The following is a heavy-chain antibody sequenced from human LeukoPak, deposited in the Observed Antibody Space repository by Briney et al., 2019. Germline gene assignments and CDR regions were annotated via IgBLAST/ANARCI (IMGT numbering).Heavy chain of an antibody. Sequence: GASVKVSCKASGYTFTSYGISWVRQAPGQGPEWMGWINPNSGGTNYAQNLQGRVTMTRDTSISTAYMELSRLRSDDTAVYYCARDRSSGWYYFDYWGQGTLVTVSS. CDR3: ARDRSSGWYYFDY. J-gene: IGHJ4*02. V-gene: IGHV1-2*02. CDR1: GYTFTSYG. D-gene: IGHD6-19*01. CDR2: INPNSGGT.